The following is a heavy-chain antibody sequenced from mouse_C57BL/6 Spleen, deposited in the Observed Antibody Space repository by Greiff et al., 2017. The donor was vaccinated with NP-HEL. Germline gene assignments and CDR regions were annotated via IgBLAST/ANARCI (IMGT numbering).Heavy chain of an antibody. D-gene: IGHD3-2*02. CDR2: IYPSDSET. J-gene: IGHJ4*01. CDR3: ARSGQLRPHYYAMDY. Sequence: VQLQQPGAELVRPGSSVKLSCKASGYTFTSYWMDWVKQRPGQGLEWIGNIYPSDSETHYNQKFKDKATLTVDKSSSTAYMQLSSLTSEDSAVYYCARSGQLRPHYYAMDYWGQGTSVTVSS. CDR1: GYTFTSYW. V-gene: IGHV1-61*01.